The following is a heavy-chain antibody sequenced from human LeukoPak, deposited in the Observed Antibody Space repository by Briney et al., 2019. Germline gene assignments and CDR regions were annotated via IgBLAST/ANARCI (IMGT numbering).Heavy chain of an antibody. CDR2: ISGSGGST. V-gene: IGHV3-23*01. Sequence: PGGSLRLSCAASGFTFSSYAMSWVRQAPGKGLEWVSGISGSGGSTYYADSVKGRFTISRDNSKNTLYLQMSSLRAEDTAVYYCAKDQLRDIVVVISRYFDYWGQGTLVTVSS. D-gene: IGHD3-22*01. J-gene: IGHJ4*02. CDR3: AKDQLRDIVVVISRYFDY. CDR1: GFTFSSYA.